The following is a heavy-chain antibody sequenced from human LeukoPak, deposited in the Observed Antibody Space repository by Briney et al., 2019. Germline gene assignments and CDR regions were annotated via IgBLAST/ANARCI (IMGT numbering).Heavy chain of an antibody. J-gene: IGHJ5*02. D-gene: IGHD3-10*01. CDR1: GLTFSSHW. Sequence: PGGSLRLSCAASGLTFSSHWMHWVRQAPGKGLVWVSRITNDGSSTTYADSVKGRFTISRDTAKNTLYLQMNSLRAEDTAVYYCARGRGPYGWFDPWGQGTLVIVSS. CDR2: ITNDGSST. CDR3: ARGRGPYGWFDP. V-gene: IGHV3-74*01.